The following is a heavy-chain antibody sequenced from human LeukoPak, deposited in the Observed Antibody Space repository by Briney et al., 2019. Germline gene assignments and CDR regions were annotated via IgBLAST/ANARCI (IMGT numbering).Heavy chain of an antibody. D-gene: IGHD3-10*01. CDR2: ISYDGSNK. J-gene: IGHJ4*02. Sequence: PGGSLRLSCVASGFTFSSYAMHWVRQAPGKGLEWVAVISYDGSNKYYADSVKGRFTISRDNSKNTLYLQMNSLRAEDTAVYYCARASGESNDFDYWGQGTLVTVSS. CDR1: GFTFSSYA. V-gene: IGHV3-30-3*01. CDR3: ARASGESNDFDY.